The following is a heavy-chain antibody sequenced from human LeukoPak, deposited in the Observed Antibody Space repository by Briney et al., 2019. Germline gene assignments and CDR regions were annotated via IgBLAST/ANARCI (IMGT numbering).Heavy chain of an antibody. CDR1: GFTFSSYD. CDR2: ISYDGSNK. J-gene: IGHJ4*02. V-gene: IGHV3-30*03. Sequence: GGSLRLSCAASGFTFSSYDMHWVRQAPGKGLEWVAVISYDGSNKYYADSVKGRFTISRDNAKNSLYLQMNSLRAEDTAVYYCATPLDYYDSSGYHQGGDWGQGTLVTVSS. CDR3: ATPLDYYDSSGYHQGGD. D-gene: IGHD3-22*01.